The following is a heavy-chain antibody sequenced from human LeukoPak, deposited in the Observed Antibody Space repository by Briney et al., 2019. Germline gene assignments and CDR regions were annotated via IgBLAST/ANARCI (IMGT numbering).Heavy chain of an antibody. V-gene: IGHV4-59*01. CDR2: IYYRGST. CDR3: ARAVADFWSGQYYFDY. CDR1: GGSISSYC. D-gene: IGHD3-3*01. J-gene: IGHJ4*02. Sequence: SETLSLTCTVSGGSISSYCWSWIRQPPAKGLEWIGCIYYRGSTNYNPSLKSRVTISVHTSKNQFSLKLSSVTAADTAVFYCARAVADFWSGQYYFDYWGQGTLVTVSS.